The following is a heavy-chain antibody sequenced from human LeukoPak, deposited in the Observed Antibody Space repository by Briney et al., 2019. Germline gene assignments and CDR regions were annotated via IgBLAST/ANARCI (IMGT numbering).Heavy chain of an antibody. CDR2: INPDSGGT. D-gene: IGHD3-10*01. CDR1: GFTFVGHY. CDR3: ARLGGAQGYYYRSGSNHYFDH. V-gene: IGHV1-2*02. Sequence: ASVNVSCKPSGFTFVGHYMHWVRQAPGQGLEWMGWINPDSGGTDYPQKFRGRVTMTRDTSSNTLYMELSSLRSDDTAVYYCARLGGAQGYYYRSGSNHYFDHWGQGTLVTVSS. J-gene: IGHJ4*02.